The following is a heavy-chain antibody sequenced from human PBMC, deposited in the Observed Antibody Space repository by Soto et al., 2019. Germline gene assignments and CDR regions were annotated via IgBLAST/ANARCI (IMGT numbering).Heavy chain of an antibody. CDR2: ISSSSSSTI. CDR1: GFTFSSYS. CDR3: ARGRDYYYYYMDV. V-gene: IGHV3-48*01. Sequence: GGSLRLSCAASGFTFSSYSMNWVRQAPGKGLEWVSYISSSSSSTIYYADSVKGRFTISRDNAKNSLYLQMNSLRAEDTAVYYCARGRDYYYYYMDVCGKGTTVTVSS. J-gene: IGHJ6*03.